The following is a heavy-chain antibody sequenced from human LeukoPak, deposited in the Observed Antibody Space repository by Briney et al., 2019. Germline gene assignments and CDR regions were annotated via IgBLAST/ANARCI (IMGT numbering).Heavy chain of an antibody. CDR3: ARVNIAARQSVSDGYDY. Sequence: ASVKVSCKASGDTFSNFAISWVRQAPGQGLEWVGRIISLLDMSNYAQKYQGRVTITADKSTNTVYMELSSLRSEDTAVYYCARVNIAARQSVSDGYDYWGQGTLVTVSS. D-gene: IGHD6-6*01. CDR2: IISLLDMS. J-gene: IGHJ4*02. CDR1: GDTFSNFA. V-gene: IGHV1-69*04.